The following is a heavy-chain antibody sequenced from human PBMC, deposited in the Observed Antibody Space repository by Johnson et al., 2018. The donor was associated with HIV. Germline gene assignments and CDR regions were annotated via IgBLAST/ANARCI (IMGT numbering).Heavy chain of an antibody. V-gene: IGHV3-33*06. CDR2: IWYDGSNQ. Sequence: QVQLVESGGGVVQPGRSMRLSCAASGFTFSSYGMHWVRQAPGKGLEWVAVIWYDGSNQYYADSVKGRFTISRDNSKNTLYLQMNRLRAEYTALYYCAKQLYDLNYDFWSGYPIWGQGTMVTVSS. D-gene: IGHD3-3*01. CDR1: GFTFSSYG. CDR3: AKQLYDLNYDFWSGYPI. J-gene: IGHJ3*02.